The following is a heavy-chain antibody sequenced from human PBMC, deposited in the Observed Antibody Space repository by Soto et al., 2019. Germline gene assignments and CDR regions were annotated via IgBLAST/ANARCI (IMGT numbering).Heavy chain of an antibody. Sequence: PGGSLRLSCAASGFTFSSYSMNWVRQAPGKGLEWVSSISSSSSYIYYADSVKGRFTISRDNAKNSLYLQMNSLRAEDTAVYYCARGVGYYGSGSYHEHQYNWFDPWGQGTLVTVSS. CDR1: GFTFSSYS. J-gene: IGHJ5*02. D-gene: IGHD3-10*01. CDR2: ISSSSSYI. V-gene: IGHV3-21*01. CDR3: ARGVGYYGSGSYHEHQYNWFDP.